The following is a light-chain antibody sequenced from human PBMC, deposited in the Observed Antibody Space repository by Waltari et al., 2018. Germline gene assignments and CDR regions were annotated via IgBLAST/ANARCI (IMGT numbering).Light chain of an antibody. CDR3: QSFDSNVRGGVV. CDR2: GNN. Sequence: QSILTQPTSVSGAPGQRVTISCTVSSSNIGAGPDVDWYQAFPGPAPKLLIYGNNNRPSGVPDRFSGSKSGSSASLAINGLQAEDEADYYCQSFDSNVRGGVVFGGGTKVTVL. V-gene: IGLV1-40*01. CDR1: SSNIGAGPD. J-gene: IGLJ3*02.